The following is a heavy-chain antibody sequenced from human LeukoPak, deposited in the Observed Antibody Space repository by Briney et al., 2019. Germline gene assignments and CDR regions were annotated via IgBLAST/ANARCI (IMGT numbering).Heavy chain of an antibody. V-gene: IGHV4-59*01. CDR1: GGSISSYY. CDR3: ARRIDQTGSPPAYNWLDP. Sequence: PSETLSLTCTVSGGSISSYYWNWLRQPPGKGLEWLGYMHSSGDTGYNPSLKSRVIISIDKSKNQLSLKMISVTAADTAVYYCARRIDQTGSPPAYNWLDPWGQGTLVTVSS. J-gene: IGHJ5*02. D-gene: IGHD2-2*01. CDR2: MHSSGDT.